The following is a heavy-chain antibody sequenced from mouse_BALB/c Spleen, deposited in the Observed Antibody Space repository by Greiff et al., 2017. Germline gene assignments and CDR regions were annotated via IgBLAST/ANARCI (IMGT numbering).Heavy chain of an antibody. CDR3: ARGYYGSRWFAY. CDR2: IDPANGNT. J-gene: IGHJ3*01. V-gene: IGHV14-3*02. Sequence: VQLQQSGAELVKPGASVKLSCTASGFNIKDTYMHWVKQRPEQGLEWIGRIDPANGNTKYDPKFQGKATITADTSSNTAYLQLSSLTSEDTAVYYSARGYYGSRWFAYWGQGTLVTVSA. D-gene: IGHD1-1*01. CDR1: GFNIKDTY.